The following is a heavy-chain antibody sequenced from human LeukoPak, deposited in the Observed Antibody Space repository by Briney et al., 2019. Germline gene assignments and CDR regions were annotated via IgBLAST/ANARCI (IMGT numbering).Heavy chain of an antibody. CDR2: IIPILGIA. Sequence: ASVKVSCKASGYSFTGYYMHWVRQAPGQGLEWMGRIIPILGIANYAQKFQGRVTITADKSTSTAYMELSSLRSEDTAVYYCAPSEETPYFDYWGQGTLVTVSS. CDR3: APSEETPYFDY. J-gene: IGHJ4*02. CDR1: GYSFTGYY. V-gene: IGHV1-69*02.